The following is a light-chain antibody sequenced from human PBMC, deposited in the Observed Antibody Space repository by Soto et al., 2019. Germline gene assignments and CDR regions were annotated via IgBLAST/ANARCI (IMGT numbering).Light chain of an antibody. CDR3: QQRSNWLSIT. CDR2: DAS. J-gene: IGKJ5*01. CDR1: QSVRRY. Sequence: EIVLTQSPATLSLSPGERATLSCRASQSVRRYLAWYQQKPGQAPRLLIYDASHRATGIPARFSGSGSGTDFTLTISSLEPEDFAVYYCQQRSNWLSITFGQGTRLEIK. V-gene: IGKV3-11*01.